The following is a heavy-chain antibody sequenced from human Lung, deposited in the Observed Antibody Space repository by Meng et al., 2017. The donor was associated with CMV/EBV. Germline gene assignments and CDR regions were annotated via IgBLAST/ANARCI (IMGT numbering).Heavy chain of an antibody. Sequence: GESLKISCAASGFTFSSYWMHWVRQAPGKGLVWVSRINSDGSSTSYADSVEGRFTISRDNAKNTLYLQMNSLRAEDTAVYYCARDCHPEGGCPSDVFDIWGQGTMVTVSS. CDR1: GFTFSSYW. V-gene: IGHV3-74*01. D-gene: IGHD2-15*01. CDR3: ARDCHPEGGCPSDVFDI. CDR2: INSDGSST. J-gene: IGHJ3*02.